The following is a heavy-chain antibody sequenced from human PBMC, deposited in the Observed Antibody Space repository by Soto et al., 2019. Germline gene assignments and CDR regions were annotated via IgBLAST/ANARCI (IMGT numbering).Heavy chain of an antibody. CDR1: GFTFSSYA. J-gene: IGHJ4*02. V-gene: IGHV3-23*01. CDR3: AKNILAGPLSPFDY. CDR2: ISGSGGST. Sequence: GGSLRLSCAASGFTFSSYAMNWVRQAPGKGLEWVSCISGSGGSTYYADSEKGRFTISRDNSKNTLYLQMNSLRAEDTAVYYCAKNILAGPLSPFDYWGQGTLVTVSX.